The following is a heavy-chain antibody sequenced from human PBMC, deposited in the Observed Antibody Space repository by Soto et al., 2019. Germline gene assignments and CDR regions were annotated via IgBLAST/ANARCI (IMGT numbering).Heavy chain of an antibody. J-gene: IGHJ6*02. CDR1: GGSFSGYY. V-gene: IGHV4-34*01. CDR2: SNHSGST. CDR3: ARALSYYDFWGGYYSSYYGMDV. Sequence: PSETLSLTCAVYGGSFSGYYWSWIRQPPGKGLEWIGESNHSGSTNDNPFLKSRVTISVDTSKSQFSLKLSSVTAADTAVYYCARALSYYDFWGGYYSSYYGMDVWGQGTTGTVSS. D-gene: IGHD3-3*01.